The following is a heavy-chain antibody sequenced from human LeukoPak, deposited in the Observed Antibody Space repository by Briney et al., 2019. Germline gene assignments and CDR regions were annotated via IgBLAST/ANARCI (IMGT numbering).Heavy chain of an antibody. CDR2: ISSSSSYI. CDR1: GFTFSSYS. Sequence: GGSLRLSCAASGFTFSSYSMNWVRQAPGKGLEWVSSISSSSSYIYYADSVKGRFTISRDNAKNSLYLQMSSLRAEDTAVYYCATAGDGYDSSFDYWGQGTLVTVSS. V-gene: IGHV3-21*01. CDR3: ATAGDGYDSSFDY. D-gene: IGHD5-12*01. J-gene: IGHJ4*02.